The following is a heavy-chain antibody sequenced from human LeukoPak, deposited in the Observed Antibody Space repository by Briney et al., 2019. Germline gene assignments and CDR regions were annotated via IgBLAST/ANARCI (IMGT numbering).Heavy chain of an antibody. CDR3: TRERPRDSGWYRQGYFQH. J-gene: IGHJ1*01. Sequence: PSETLSLTCAVYGGSFSGYYWGWIRQPPGKGLEWIGEINHSGSTNYNPSLKSRVTISVDTSKNQFSLKLSSVTAADTAVYYCTRERPRDSGWYRQGYFQHWGQGTLVTVSS. D-gene: IGHD6-19*01. V-gene: IGHV4-34*01. CDR1: GGSFSGYY. CDR2: INHSGST.